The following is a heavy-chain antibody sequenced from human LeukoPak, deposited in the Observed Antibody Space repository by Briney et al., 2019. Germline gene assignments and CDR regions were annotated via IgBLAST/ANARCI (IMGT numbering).Heavy chain of an antibody. CDR3: ARDGVLRFLEWLSLDY. CDR1: GISFSSYN. J-gene: IGHJ4*02. Sequence: GGSLRLSCAASGISFSSYNLNWVRQAPGKGLEWVSSLSTSSSYIYYADSVKGRFTISRDNSKNTLYLQMNSLRAEDTAVYYCARDGVLRFLEWLSLDYWGQGTLVTVSS. V-gene: IGHV3-21*01. D-gene: IGHD3-3*01. CDR2: LSTSSSYI.